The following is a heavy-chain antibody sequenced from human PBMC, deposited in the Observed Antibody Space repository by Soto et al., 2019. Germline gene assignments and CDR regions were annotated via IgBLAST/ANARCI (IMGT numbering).Heavy chain of an antibody. Sequence: PSQTLSLTCAISGDSVSSNSGAWNWIRQSPSRGLEWLGRTYYRSKWYSDYAVSVKSRTIINADTSKNQFSLQMNSVTPEDTAVYYCVRGLWSGYYSNWFDPWGQGTRFTVSS. V-gene: IGHV6-1*01. CDR2: TYYRSKWYS. J-gene: IGHJ5*02. CDR3: VRGLWSGYYSNWFDP. CDR1: GDSVSSNSGA. D-gene: IGHD3-3*01.